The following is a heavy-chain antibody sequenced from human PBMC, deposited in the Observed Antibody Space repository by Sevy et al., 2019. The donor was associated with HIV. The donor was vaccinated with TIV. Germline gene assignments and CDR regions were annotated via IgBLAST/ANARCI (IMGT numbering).Heavy chain of an antibody. D-gene: IGHD5-18*01. J-gene: IGHJ4*02. CDR1: GYTFTAYA. CDR2: INTNTGSP. Sequence: ASVKVSCEASGYTFTAYAMNWVRQAPGQGLEWVGWINTNTGSPTYAQGFTGRFVFSLDTSVSTSYLQISSLKAEDTAVYFCARAELDSATEGFDYWGQGTLVTVSS. V-gene: IGHV7-4-1*02. CDR3: ARAELDSATEGFDY.